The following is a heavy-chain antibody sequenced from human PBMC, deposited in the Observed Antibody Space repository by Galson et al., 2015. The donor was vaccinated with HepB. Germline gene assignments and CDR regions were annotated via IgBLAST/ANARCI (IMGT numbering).Heavy chain of an antibody. CDR1: GGTVSSYA. V-gene: IGHV1-69*04. Sequence: SVKVSCKASGGTVSSYAISWVRQAPGQGLEWMGRIIPILGIANYAQKFQGRVTITADKSTSTAYMELSSLRSEDTAVYYCANGIAAAGTGDAFDIWGQGTMVTVSS. CDR2: IIPILGIA. CDR3: ANGIAAAGTGDAFDI. D-gene: IGHD6-13*01. J-gene: IGHJ3*02.